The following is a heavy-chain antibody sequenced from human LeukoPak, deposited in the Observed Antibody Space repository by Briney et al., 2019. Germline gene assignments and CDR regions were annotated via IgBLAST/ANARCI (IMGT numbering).Heavy chain of an antibody. CDR1: GFSFISYW. D-gene: IGHD5-24*01. V-gene: IGHV3-74*01. Sequence: GSLRLSSAASGFSFISYWMNWVRPAPGKGRVWVSRINSDGSSTSYSDSVKGRFTISRDNAKNTLYLQMNSLRGEDTAVYYCARGTGYSVFDYWGQGTLVTVSS. CDR2: INSDGSST. CDR3: ARGTGYSVFDY. J-gene: IGHJ4*02.